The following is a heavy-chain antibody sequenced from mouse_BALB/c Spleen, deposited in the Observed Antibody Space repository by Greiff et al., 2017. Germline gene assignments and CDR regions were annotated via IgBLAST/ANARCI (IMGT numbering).Heavy chain of an antibody. V-gene: IGHV3-5*02. CDR2: IYYSGTI. Sequence: EVQGVESGPGLVKPSQTVSLTCTVTGISITTGNYRWSWIRQFPGNKLEWIGYIYYSGTITYNPSLTSRTTITRDTSKNQFFLEMNSLTAEDTATYYCARDEGLRPYYYAMDYWGQGTSVTVSS. CDR1: GISITTGNYR. CDR3: ARDEGLRPYYYAMDY. J-gene: IGHJ4*01. D-gene: IGHD2-4*01.